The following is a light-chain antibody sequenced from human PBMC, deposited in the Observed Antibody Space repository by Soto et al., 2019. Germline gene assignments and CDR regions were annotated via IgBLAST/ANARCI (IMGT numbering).Light chain of an antibody. V-gene: IGKV3-20*01. Sequence: EIVLTQSPGTLSLSPGERATLSCRASQSVTSSYLAWYQQKPGQAPRLLIYGASSRATGIPNRFSGSGSGTEFTLIISSLQSEDFAIYYCQQYNNWPPWTFGQGTKVELK. CDR3: QQYNNWPPWT. J-gene: IGKJ1*01. CDR1: QSVTSSY. CDR2: GAS.